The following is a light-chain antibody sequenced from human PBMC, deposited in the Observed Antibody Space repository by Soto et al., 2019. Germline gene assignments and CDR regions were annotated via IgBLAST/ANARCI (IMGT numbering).Light chain of an antibody. CDR3: QQYGGSPRT. CDR1: QSVSSN. Sequence: EVVMMQSPATLSVSPGERATLSCRASQSVSSNLAWYQQKRGQAPRLLIHGASNRATGIPDRFSGSGSGTDFTLTITRLEPEDFAVYYCQQYGGSPRTFGQGTKVAIK. V-gene: IGKV3D-15*02. CDR2: GAS. J-gene: IGKJ1*01.